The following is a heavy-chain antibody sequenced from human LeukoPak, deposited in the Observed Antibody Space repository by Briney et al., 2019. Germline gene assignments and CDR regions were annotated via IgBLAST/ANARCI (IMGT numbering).Heavy chain of an antibody. CDR3: ARSEMATILGFDY. D-gene: IGHD5-24*01. J-gene: IGHJ4*02. Sequence: GGSLRLSCAASGFTVSSNYMSWVRQAPGKGLEWVSVIYSGGSTYYADSVKGRFTISRGNSKMNSLRAEDTAVYYCARSEMATILGFDYWGQGTLVTVSS. CDR1: GFTVSSNY. V-gene: IGHV3-53*01. CDR2: IYSGGST.